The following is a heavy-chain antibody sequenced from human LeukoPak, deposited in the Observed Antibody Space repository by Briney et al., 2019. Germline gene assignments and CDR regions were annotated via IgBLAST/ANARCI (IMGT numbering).Heavy chain of an antibody. CDR1: GFTFSKYA. J-gene: IGHJ2*01. D-gene: IGHD1-1*01. Sequence: PGGSLRLSCAASGFTFSKYAMSWVRQVPEKGLEWVSGISGSGGNTYYADSVKGRFTISRDNSKNTLHLQMNCLRAEDTALYYCAEWNSVYWYFDLWGRGTLVTVSS. CDR3: AEWNSVYWYFDL. CDR2: ISGSGGNT. V-gene: IGHV3-23*01.